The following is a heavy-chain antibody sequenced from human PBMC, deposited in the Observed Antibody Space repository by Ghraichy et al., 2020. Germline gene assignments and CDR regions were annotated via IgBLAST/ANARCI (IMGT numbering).Heavy chain of an antibody. CDR1: EFIFSTYN. V-gene: IGHV3-48*01. CDR3: ARGYGSGRNWFDP. D-gene: IGHD3-10*01. J-gene: IGHJ5*02. Sequence: GGSLRLSCAASEFIFSTYNMNWVRQAPGRGLEWVSYISSSSSTIHYADSVKGRFTISRDNAKNSLYLQMNSLRAEDTAVYYCARGYGSGRNWFDPWGQGTLVTVSP. CDR2: ISSSSSTI.